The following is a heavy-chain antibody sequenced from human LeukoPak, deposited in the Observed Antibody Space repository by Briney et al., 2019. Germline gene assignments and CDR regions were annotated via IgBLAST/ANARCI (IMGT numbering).Heavy chain of an antibody. V-gene: IGHV4-39*01. CDR2: VYYSGST. CDR3: ARHASSIAARRGLDY. CDR1: GGSISSSTYY. J-gene: IGHJ4*02. Sequence: PSETLSLTCTVSGGSISSSTYYWGWIRQPPGKGLEWIGGVYYSGSTYYNPSLKSRVTISVDTSKNQFSLKLSSVTAADTAVYYCARHASSIAARRGLDYWGQGILVTVSS. D-gene: IGHD6-6*01.